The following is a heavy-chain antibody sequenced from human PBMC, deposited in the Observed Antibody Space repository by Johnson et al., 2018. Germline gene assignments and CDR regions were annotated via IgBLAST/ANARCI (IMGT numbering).Heavy chain of an antibody. CDR3: ARGGPNHGFDF. Sequence: EVQLVETGGGLVQPGGSLRLSCEASGFTFNMYWMHWVRQVPGKGLVWVSRINNDGSDTIYADSVKGRFTISRDNAKNTFYLQMTSLTGEDTAVYFCARGGPNHGFDFWGQGTMVTVSS. CDR1: GFTFNMYW. J-gene: IGHJ3*01. V-gene: IGHV3-74*01. D-gene: IGHD3-16*01. CDR2: INNDGSDT.